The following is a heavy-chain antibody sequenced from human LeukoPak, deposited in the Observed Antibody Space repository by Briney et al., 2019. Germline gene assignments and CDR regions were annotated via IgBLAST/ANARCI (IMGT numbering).Heavy chain of an antibody. J-gene: IGHJ5*02. V-gene: IGHV3-23*01. CDR2: INSRET. CDR3: VKIGRAFHWHWFDE. CDR1: ESLNGYA. Sequence: GGSLRLSCSASESLNGYAMSWVRQAPGMGLEWVSGINSRETFYADSVKGRFTISRDNSRNKLNLQMNTLRADDTALYYCVKIGRAFHWHWFDEWGQGTLVTVSS. D-gene: IGHD1-1*01.